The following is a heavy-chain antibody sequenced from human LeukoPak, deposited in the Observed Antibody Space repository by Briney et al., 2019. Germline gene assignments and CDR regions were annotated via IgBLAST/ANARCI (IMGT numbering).Heavy chain of an antibody. Sequence: GGSLRLSCAASGFTFSSYEMNWVRQAPGKGLEWVSYISSSGRTIYYADSVKGRFTISRDNAKNSLYLQMNSLRAEDTAVYYCARLVVAATRPSNWFDPWGQGTLVTVSS. CDR2: ISSSGRTI. CDR3: ARLVVAATRPSNWFDP. V-gene: IGHV3-48*03. J-gene: IGHJ5*02. CDR1: GFTFSSYE. D-gene: IGHD2-15*01.